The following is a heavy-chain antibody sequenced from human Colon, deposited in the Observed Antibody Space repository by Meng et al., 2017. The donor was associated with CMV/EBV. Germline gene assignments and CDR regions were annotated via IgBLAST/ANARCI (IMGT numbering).Heavy chain of an antibody. CDR2: IDPNSGDT. CDR1: GYTFTNFY. Sequence: ASVKVSCKASGYTFTNFYIHWVRQAPGQGLEWMGRIDPNSGDTNFAQSFQGRVSMTRDTSTTTAHMELTSLTSDDTALYYCAREGMSTPSAADSWGQGTLVTVSS. V-gene: IGHV1-2*06. CDR3: AREGMSTPSAADS. J-gene: IGHJ4*02. D-gene: IGHD6-25*01.